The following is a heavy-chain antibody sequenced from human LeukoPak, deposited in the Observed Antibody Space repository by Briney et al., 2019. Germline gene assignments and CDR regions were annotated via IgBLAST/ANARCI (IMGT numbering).Heavy chain of an antibody. Sequence: GGSLRLSCAASGFTFSSYAMHWVRQAPGKGLEWVAVISYDGSNKYYAYAVKGRFTISRDNSKKTLYLQMSSLRAEDTAVYYCAKRHASGWYSLDYWGQGTLVTVSS. V-gene: IGHV3-30-3*02. D-gene: IGHD6-19*01. CDR1: GFTFSSYA. CDR2: ISYDGSNK. J-gene: IGHJ4*02. CDR3: AKRHASGWYSLDY.